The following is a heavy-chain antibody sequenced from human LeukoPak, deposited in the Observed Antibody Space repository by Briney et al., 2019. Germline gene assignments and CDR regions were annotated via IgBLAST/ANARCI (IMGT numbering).Heavy chain of an antibody. CDR2: VFYSGHT. D-gene: IGHD2-15*01. J-gene: IGHJ5*02. CDR3: ARDTDRRSSPGSWFDP. Sequence: SETLSLTCTVSGGSITSHSWSWIRQPPGKGLEWIGYVFYSGHTNYNPSLRSRITISVDTSKTQFSLRLTSVTAADTAVYYCARDTDRRSSPGSWFDPWGQGTLVTASS. V-gene: IGHV4-59*11. CDR1: GGSITSHS.